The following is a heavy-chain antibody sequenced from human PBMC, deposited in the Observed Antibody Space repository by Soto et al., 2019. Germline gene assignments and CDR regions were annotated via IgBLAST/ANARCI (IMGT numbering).Heavy chain of an antibody. CDR1: GYSFTSYW. CDR3: AQDTYYYSCSGYYVFAS. V-gene: IGHV5-51*01. J-gene: IGHJ4*02. Sequence: PGESLKISWKGSGYSFTSYWIGWVRQMPGKGLEWMGIIYPGDSDTRYSTSFQGQVTISADKYISTAYLQMNSLRAEDTAVYYCAQDTYYYSCSGYYVFASWGQGTLVTVSS. D-gene: IGHD3-22*01. CDR2: IYPGDSDT.